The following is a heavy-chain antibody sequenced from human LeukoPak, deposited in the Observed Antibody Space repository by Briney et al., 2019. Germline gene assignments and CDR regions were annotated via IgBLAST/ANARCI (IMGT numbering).Heavy chain of an antibody. CDR2: ISYDGSNK. Sequence: GGSLRLSCAASGFTFSSYAMNWVRQAPGKGLEWVAVISYDGSNKYYADSVKGRFTISRDNSKNTLYLQMNSLRAEDTAVYYCARDAPRYCSGGFCYKDYYYGMDVWGQGTTVTVPS. V-gene: IGHV3-30-3*01. CDR3: ARDAPRYCSGGFCYKDYYYGMDV. J-gene: IGHJ6*02. D-gene: IGHD2-15*01. CDR1: GFTFSSYA.